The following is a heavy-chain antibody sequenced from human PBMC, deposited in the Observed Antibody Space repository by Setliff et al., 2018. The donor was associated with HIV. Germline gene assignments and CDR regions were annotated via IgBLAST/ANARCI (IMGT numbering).Heavy chain of an antibody. J-gene: IGHJ3*02. CDR1: GYSISSGYH. Sequence: PSETLSLTCAVSGYSISSGYHWGWIRQPPGKGLEWIGSIYHSGSPYYNPSLKSRVTISVDTSKNQFSLKLSSVTAADTAVYYCASSIVVDACDIWGQGTMVTVSS. CDR3: ASSIVVDACDI. D-gene: IGHD2-21*01. CDR2: IYHSGSP. V-gene: IGHV4-38-2*01.